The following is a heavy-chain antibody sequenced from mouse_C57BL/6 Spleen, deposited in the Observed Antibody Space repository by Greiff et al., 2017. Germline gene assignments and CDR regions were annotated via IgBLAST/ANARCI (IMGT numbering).Heavy chain of an antibody. CDR1: GYTFTSYW. CDR3: ARSLYYGSSQGYAMDY. D-gene: IGHD1-1*01. CDR2: IDPSDSYT. V-gene: IGHV1-59*01. Sequence: QVQLQQPGAELVRPGTSVKLSCKASGYTFTSYWMHWVKQRPGQGLEWIGVIDPSDSYTNYNQKFKGKATLTVDTSSSTAYMQLSSLTSEDSAVYYCARSLYYGSSQGYAMDYWGQGTSVTVSS. J-gene: IGHJ4*01.